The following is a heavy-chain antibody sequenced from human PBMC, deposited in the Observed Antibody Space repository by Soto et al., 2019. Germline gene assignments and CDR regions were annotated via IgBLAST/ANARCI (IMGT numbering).Heavy chain of an antibody. CDR3: AREAYCSGGSCYPDAFDI. Sequence: SETLSLTCAVYGGSFSGYYWSWIRQPPGKGLEWIGEINHSGSTNYNPSLKSRVTISVDTSKNQFSLKLSSVTAADTAVYYCAREAYCSGGSCYPDAFDIWGQGTMVTVSS. V-gene: IGHV4-34*01. J-gene: IGHJ3*02. CDR1: GGSFSGYY. D-gene: IGHD2-15*01. CDR2: INHSGST.